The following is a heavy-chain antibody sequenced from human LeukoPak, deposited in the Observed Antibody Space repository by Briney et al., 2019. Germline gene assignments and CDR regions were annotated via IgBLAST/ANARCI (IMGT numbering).Heavy chain of an antibody. V-gene: IGHV3-23*01. J-gene: IGHJ4*02. CDR1: GFTFSSYA. Sequence: GRSLRLSCAASGFTFSSYAMSWVRQAPGKGLEWVSAISGSGGSTYYADSVKGRFTISRDNSKNTLYVEMNTLRAEDTAVYYCAKWGDYDILTGYYVSDFWGQGTLVTVSS. CDR2: ISGSGGST. CDR3: AKWGDYDILTGYYVSDF. D-gene: IGHD3-9*01.